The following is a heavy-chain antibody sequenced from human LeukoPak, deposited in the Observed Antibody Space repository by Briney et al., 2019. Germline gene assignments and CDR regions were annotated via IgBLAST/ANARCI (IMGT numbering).Heavy chain of an antibody. V-gene: IGHV3-15*01. Sequence: GGSLRLSCAASGFIFSNAWISWVRQAPGKGLEWVGLIKGKTDGGTTDYAAPVKGRFTISRDDSKNTLYLQLNSLKTEDTAVYYCTTREKHLDYWGQGTLVTASS. J-gene: IGHJ4*02. CDR2: IKGKTDGGTT. CDR1: GFIFSNAW. CDR3: TTREKHLDY.